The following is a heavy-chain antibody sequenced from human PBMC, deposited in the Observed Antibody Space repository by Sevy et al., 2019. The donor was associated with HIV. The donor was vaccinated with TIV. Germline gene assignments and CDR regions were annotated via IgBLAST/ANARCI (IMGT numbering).Heavy chain of an antibody. J-gene: IGHJ3*02. CDR1: GGSFSGYY. V-gene: IGHV4-34*01. Sequence: SETPLTCAVYGGSFSGYYWSWIRQPPGKGLEWIGEINHSGSTNYNPSLKSRVTISGDTSKNQFSLKLSSVTAADTAVYYCARHCSSNSCSHAFDIWGQGTMVTVSS. CDR2: INHSGST. CDR3: ARHCSSNSCSHAFDI. D-gene: IGHD2-2*01.